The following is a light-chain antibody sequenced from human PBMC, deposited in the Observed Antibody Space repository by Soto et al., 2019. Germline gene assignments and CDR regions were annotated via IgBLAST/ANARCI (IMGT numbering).Light chain of an antibody. J-gene: IGKJ2*01. Sequence: EIVLTQSPGTLSLSPGERATLSCRASQSVSSSYLAWYQQKPGQAPRLLIYGASSMATGIPDRSSGSGSGTDFTLAISRLESEDLAVYYCQQYGSSPYTSGQGNKLEIK. V-gene: IGKV3-20*01. CDR3: QQYGSSPYT. CDR2: GAS. CDR1: QSVSSSY.